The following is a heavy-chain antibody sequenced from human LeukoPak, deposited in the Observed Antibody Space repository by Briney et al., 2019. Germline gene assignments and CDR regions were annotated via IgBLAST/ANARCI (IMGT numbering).Heavy chain of an antibody. V-gene: IGHV4-30-2*01. CDR3: ARVQESSGSYFPDAFDI. CDR2: IYHSGST. J-gene: IGHJ3*02. D-gene: IGHD1-26*01. CDR1: GGSISSGGYS. Sequence: KTSQTLSLTCAVSGGSISSGGYSWSWIRQPPGKGLEWIGYIYHSGSTYYNPSLKSRVTISVDRSKNQFSLKLSSVTAADTAVYYCARVQESSGSYFPDAFDIWGQGTMVTVSS.